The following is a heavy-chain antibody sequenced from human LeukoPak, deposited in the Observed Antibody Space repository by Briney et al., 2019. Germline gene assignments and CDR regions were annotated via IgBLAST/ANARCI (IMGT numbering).Heavy chain of an antibody. V-gene: IGHV3-21*01. CDR2: ISSSSSYI. CDR3: ERVHQGGYYYYYYMDV. CDR1: GFTFSSYS. Sequence: GGSLRLSCAASGFTFSSYSMNWVRQAPGKGLEWVSSISSSSSYIYYADSVKGRFTISRDNAKNSLYLQMNSLRAEDTAVYYCERVHQGGYYYYYYMDVWGKGTTVTVSS. J-gene: IGHJ6*03. D-gene: IGHD2-15*01.